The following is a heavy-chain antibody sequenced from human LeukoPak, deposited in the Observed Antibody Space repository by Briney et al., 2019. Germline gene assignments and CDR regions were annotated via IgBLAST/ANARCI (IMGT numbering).Heavy chain of an antibody. CDR3: ARDSPWSVRYFDY. CDR2: ISSSSSYT. V-gene: IGHV3-11*06. D-gene: IGHD2-8*01. Sequence: GGSLRLSCAVSGFTFSDYYMSWIRQAPGKGLEWVSYISSSSSYTNYADSVKGRFTISRDNAKNSLYLQMNSLRAEDTAVYYCARDSPWSVRYFDYWGQGTLVTVSS. CDR1: GFTFSDYY. J-gene: IGHJ4*02.